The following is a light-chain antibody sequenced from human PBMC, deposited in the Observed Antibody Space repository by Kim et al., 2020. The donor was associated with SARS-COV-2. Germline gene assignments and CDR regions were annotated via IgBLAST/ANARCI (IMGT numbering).Light chain of an antibody. Sequence: IQFTQSPSSLSASVGDRVTITCRASQGISSYLAWYQQKPGKAPKLLIYAASTLQSGVPSRFSGSGSGTDFTLTISSLQPEDFATYDCQQLNSYPLTFGGGTKVDIK. CDR1: QGISSY. CDR2: AAS. V-gene: IGKV1-9*01. CDR3: QQLNSYPLT. J-gene: IGKJ4*01.